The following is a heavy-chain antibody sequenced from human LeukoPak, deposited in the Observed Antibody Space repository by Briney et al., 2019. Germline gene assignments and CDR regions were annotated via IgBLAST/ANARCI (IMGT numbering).Heavy chain of an antibody. CDR2: IIPIFGTA. J-gene: IGHJ3*02. V-gene: IGHV1-69*13. CDR1: GGTFSSYA. D-gene: IGHD2-15*01. Sequence: ASVKVSCKASGGTFSSYAISWVRQAPGQGLEWMGGIIPIFGTANYAQKFQGRVTITADESTSTAYMELSSLRSEDTAVYYCARGVGYCSGGSCYHDAFDIWGQGTVVTVSS. CDR3: ARGVGYCSGGSCYHDAFDI.